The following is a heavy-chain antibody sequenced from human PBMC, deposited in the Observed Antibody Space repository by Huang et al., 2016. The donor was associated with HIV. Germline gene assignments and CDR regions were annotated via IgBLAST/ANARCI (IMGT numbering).Heavy chain of an antibody. CDR1: GFTFSSYS. J-gene: IGHJ4*02. CDR3: ARAVPTPNRFGVGGFDY. D-gene: IGHD3-3*01. Sequence: EVQLVESGGGLVKPGGSLSLSCAASGFTFSSYSRNWVRQAPGKGLEWVSTISSSSSYIYYADSVKGRFTISRDNAKNSLYLQMNSLRAEDTAVYYCARAVPTPNRFGVGGFDYWGQGTLVTVSS. V-gene: IGHV3-21*01. CDR2: ISSSSSYI.